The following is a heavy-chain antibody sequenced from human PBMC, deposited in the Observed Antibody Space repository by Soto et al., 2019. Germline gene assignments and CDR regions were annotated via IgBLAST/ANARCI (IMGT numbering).Heavy chain of an antibody. Sequence: QITLKESGPTLVKPTQTLTLTCTFSGFSLSTSGVGVGWIRQPPGKALEWLALIYWDDDKRYSPSLKSRLTITKDTSKNQVDLTMTTMDPVDTATYYCAHRPISSDYYYGMDVWGQGTTVTVSS. CDR1: GFSLSTSGVG. D-gene: IGHD3-10*01. CDR2: IYWDDDK. CDR3: AHRPISSDYYYGMDV. V-gene: IGHV2-5*02. J-gene: IGHJ6*02.